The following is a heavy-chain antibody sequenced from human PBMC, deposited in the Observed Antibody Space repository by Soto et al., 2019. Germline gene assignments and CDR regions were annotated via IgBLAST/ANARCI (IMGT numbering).Heavy chain of an antibody. V-gene: IGHV3-11*05. Sequence: QVQLVESGGGLVKPGGSLRLSCAASGFTFSDYYMNWIRQAPGKGLEWISYISSGTSYTNYADSVKGRFTISRDNAKNSLYLQMNSLRAEDTAVYYCVRAGKYCSGGSCYFDHWGQGTLVTVSS. CDR1: GFTFSDYY. CDR3: VRAGKYCSGGSCYFDH. CDR2: ISSGTSYT. D-gene: IGHD2-15*01. J-gene: IGHJ4*02.